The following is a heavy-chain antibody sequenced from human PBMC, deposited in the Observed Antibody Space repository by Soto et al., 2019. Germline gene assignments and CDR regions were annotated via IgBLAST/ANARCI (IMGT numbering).Heavy chain of an antibody. V-gene: IGHV3-15*01. CDR1: GFTFSDAW. D-gene: IGHD5-18*01. Sequence: KPGGSLRLSCAASGFTFSDAWMSWVRQAPGKGLEWVGRIKSKTDGGTTDYAAPVKGRFTISRDDSKNTLYLQMNSLKTEDTAVYYCVGSYRGYIYGHTPFDYWGQGTLVTVSS. CDR2: IKSKTDGGTT. J-gene: IGHJ4*02. CDR3: VGSYRGYIYGHTPFDY.